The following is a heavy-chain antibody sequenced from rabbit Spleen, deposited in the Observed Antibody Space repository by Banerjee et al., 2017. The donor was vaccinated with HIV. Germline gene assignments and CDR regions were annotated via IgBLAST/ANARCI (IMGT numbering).Heavy chain of an antibody. CDR1: GFDFISYG. J-gene: IGHJ4*01. D-gene: IGHD1-1*01. Sequence: QSLEESGGGLVQPGGSLKLSCKASGFDFISYGVSWVRQAPGKGLEWIGYIDLVFGSTYYANWVNGRFTISSHNAQNTLYLQLNSLTVADTATYFCVRGASSSGYYSLWGPGTLVTVS. CDR2: IDLVFGST. CDR3: VRGASSSGYYSL. V-gene: IGHV1S7*01.